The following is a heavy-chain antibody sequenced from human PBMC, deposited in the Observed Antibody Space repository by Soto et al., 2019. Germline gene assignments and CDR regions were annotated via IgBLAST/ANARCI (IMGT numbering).Heavy chain of an antibody. CDR1: GYTFTSYG. CDR2: ISAYNGNT. Sequence: ASVKVSCKASGYTFTSYGISWVRQAPGQGLEWMGWISAYNGNTNYSQKFQGRVTITRDTSASTAYMELSSLRSEDTAVYYCARDVAAAAPWGKGTLVTGSS. D-gene: IGHD6-13*01. V-gene: IGHV1-18*01. J-gene: IGHJ5*02. CDR3: ARDVAAAAP.